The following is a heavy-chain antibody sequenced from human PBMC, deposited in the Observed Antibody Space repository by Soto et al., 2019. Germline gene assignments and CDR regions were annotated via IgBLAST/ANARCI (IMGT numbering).Heavy chain of an antibody. J-gene: IGHJ3*02. D-gene: IGHD3-22*01. CDR1: GYTFTSYY. Sequence: ASVKVSCKASGYTFTSYYMHWVRQAPGQGLEWMGIINPSGGSTSYAQKFQGRVTMTRDTSTSTVYMELSSLRSEDTAVYYCARAYYYDSSQGGAFDIWGQGTMVTVS. V-gene: IGHV1-46*03. CDR3: ARAYYYDSSQGGAFDI. CDR2: INPSGGST.